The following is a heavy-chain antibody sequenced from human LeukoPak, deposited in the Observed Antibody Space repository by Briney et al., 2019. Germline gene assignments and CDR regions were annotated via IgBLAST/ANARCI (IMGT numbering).Heavy chain of an antibody. CDR1: GFTFNSYS. Sequence: PGGSLRLSCRVSGFTFNSYSMNWVRQAPGKGLEWVASILGSGTEMFYADSLKGRFTISRDNSENSLFLQMNGLRVEDTAVYYCARHRGSGSTSIPFDSWGQGTLVTVSS. CDR2: ILGSGTEM. J-gene: IGHJ4*02. V-gene: IGHV3-21*06. CDR3: ARHRGSGSTSIPFDS. D-gene: IGHD3-10*01.